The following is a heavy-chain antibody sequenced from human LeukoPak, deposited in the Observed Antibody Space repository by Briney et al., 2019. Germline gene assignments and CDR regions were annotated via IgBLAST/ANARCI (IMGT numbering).Heavy chain of an antibody. CDR1: GGSISSYY. CDR3: ARGRKIAAAEFDY. J-gene: IGHJ4*02. CDR2: IYTSGST. D-gene: IGHD6-13*01. V-gene: IGHV4-4*07. Sequence: KPSETLSLTCTVSGGSISSYYWSWIRQPAGKGLEWIGRIYTSGSTNYNPSLKTRVTMSVDTSKNQFSLKLTSVSARDTAVYYCARGRKIAAAEFDYWGQGTLVTVSS.